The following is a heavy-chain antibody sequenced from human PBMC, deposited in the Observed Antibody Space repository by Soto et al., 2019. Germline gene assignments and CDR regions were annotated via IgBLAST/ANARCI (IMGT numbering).Heavy chain of an antibody. CDR3: ARGSLLRFLGGYYYYYGMDV. Sequence: SETLSLTCAVYGGSFSGYYWSWIRQPPGKGLEWIGEINHSGSTNYNPSLKSRVTISVDTSKNQFSLKLSSVTAADTAMYYCARGSLLRFLGGYYYYYGMDVWGQGTTVT. CDR1: GGSFSGYY. J-gene: IGHJ6*02. D-gene: IGHD3-3*01. CDR2: INHSGST. V-gene: IGHV4-34*01.